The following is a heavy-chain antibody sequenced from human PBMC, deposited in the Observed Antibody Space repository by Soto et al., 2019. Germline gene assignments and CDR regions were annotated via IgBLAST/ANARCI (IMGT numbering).Heavy chain of an antibody. CDR2: INPSGGST. J-gene: IGHJ4*02. CDR3: ARDRAGERRLGY. Sequence: QVQLVQSGAEVKKPGASVKVSCKASGYTFTSYYMHWVRQAPGQGLEWMGIINPSGGSTSYAQKFQGRGTMTRDTSTSTVYMELSSLRSEDTAVYYCARDRAGERRLGYWGQGTLVTVSS. CDR1: GYTFTSYY. D-gene: IGHD7-27*01. V-gene: IGHV1-46*01.